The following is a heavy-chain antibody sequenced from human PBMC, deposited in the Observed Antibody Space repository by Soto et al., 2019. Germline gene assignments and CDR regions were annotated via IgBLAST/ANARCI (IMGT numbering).Heavy chain of an antibody. Sequence: PGGSLRLSCEASGFTFSRVSMNWVRQVPGKGLEWVASISSGSSDTWYADSVKGRFIISRDNAQNSLFLQMNTLRPEDTAVYYCARAQGYDILTGYYYYGLDVWGQGTTVTVSS. CDR2: ISSGSSDT. J-gene: IGHJ6*02. D-gene: IGHD3-9*01. CDR1: GFTFSRVS. V-gene: IGHV3-21*01. CDR3: ARAQGYDILTGYYYYGLDV.